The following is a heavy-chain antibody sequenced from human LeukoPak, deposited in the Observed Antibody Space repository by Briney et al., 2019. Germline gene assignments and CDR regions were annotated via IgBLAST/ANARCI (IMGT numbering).Heavy chain of an antibody. Sequence: PGGSLRLSCAASGFTFSSYGMHWVRQAPGKGLEWVAFIRYDGSNKYYADSVKGRFTFSRDNSKNTLYLQMNSLRAEDTAVYYCAKDPGSGYSSPWYYFDYWGQGTLVTVSS. V-gene: IGHV3-30*02. D-gene: IGHD6-19*01. CDR2: IRYDGSNK. CDR3: AKDPGSGYSSPWYYFDY. J-gene: IGHJ4*02. CDR1: GFTFSSYG.